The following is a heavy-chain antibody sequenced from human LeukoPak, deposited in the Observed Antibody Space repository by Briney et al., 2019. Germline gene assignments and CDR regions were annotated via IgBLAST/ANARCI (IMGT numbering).Heavy chain of an antibody. J-gene: IGHJ5*02. D-gene: IGHD1-26*01. CDR2: INQDGSEK. CDR1: GFTFSSYW. CDR3: PRDHRGRPWEWFDP. Sequence: GGSLRLSCATSGFTFSSYWMSWVRQAPGKGLEWVAYINQDGSEKNYADSVKGRFTVSRDNAKNSLFLEMNSLRVEDTFMYNCPRDHRGRPWEWFDPWGQGTLVTASS. V-gene: IGHV3-7*01.